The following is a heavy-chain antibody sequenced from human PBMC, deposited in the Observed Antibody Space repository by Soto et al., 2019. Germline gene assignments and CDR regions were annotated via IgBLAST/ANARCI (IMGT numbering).Heavy chain of an antibody. V-gene: IGHV4-4*07. Sequence: LSLTCNVSGASINVYYWSWLRQSAGKGLEWIGRIYTTGSTNYNPSLKSRVTMSVDLSKNHLSLRLTSVTAADTAVYYCVRDRLNWFDPWGQGTLVTVSS. CDR2: IYTTGST. J-gene: IGHJ5*02. CDR1: GASINVYY. CDR3: VRDRLNWFDP.